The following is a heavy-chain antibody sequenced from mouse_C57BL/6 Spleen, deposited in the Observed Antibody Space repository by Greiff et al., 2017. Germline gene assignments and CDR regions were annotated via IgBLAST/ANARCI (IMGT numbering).Heavy chain of an antibody. CDR3: ASSLYYYGSSSWFAY. CDR1: GYAFSSSW. V-gene: IGHV1-82*01. J-gene: IGHJ3*01. D-gene: IGHD1-1*01. Sequence: VQLQQSGPELVKSVASVKISCKASGYAFSSSWMNWVKQRPGKGLEWIGRIYPGDGDTNYNGKFKGKATLTADKSSSTAYMQLSSLTSEDSAVYFCASSLYYYGSSSWFAYWGQGTLVTVSA. CDR2: IYPGDGDT.